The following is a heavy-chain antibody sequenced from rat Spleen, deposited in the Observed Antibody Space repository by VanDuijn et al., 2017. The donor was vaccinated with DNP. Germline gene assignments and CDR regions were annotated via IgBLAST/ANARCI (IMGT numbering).Heavy chain of an antibody. V-gene: IGHV5-20*01. Sequence: EVQLVESGGGLVQPGRSLKVSCAASGFTFSNYVMAWVRQAPKKGLEWVATITSNGGSTYYRDSVKGRFTISRDNAKSTLYLQMDSLRSEDTATYYCTTDQNWDLDYWGQGVMVTVSS. CDR1: GFTFSNYV. CDR3: TTDQNWDLDY. CDR2: ITSNGGST. D-gene: IGHD5-1*01. J-gene: IGHJ2*01.